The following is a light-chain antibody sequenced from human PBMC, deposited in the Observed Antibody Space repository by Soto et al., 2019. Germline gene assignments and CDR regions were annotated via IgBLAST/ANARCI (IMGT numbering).Light chain of an antibody. V-gene: IGKV4-1*01. CDR2: WAS. CDR1: QSVLYSSNNKHY. CDR3: QQYYSTPGT. J-gene: IGKJ2*02. Sequence: DIVMTQAPDSLAVSLGERATINCKSSQSVLYSSNNKHYLAWYQQKPGQPPKLLIYWASTRESGVPDRFSGSGSGTDFTLTIRSLQAEDVAVYYCQQYYSTPGTFGQGTKLERK.